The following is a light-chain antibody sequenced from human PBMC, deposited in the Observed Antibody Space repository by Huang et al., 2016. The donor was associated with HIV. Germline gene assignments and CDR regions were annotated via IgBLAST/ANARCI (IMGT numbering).Light chain of an antibody. CDR3: QQANSFPQT. V-gene: IGKV1-12*01. Sequence: DIQMTQSPSFVSASVGDRVTITCRASQSFNNCLAWYQQKPGSAPKRLIDGVSTLQSGVPSRFSGSGAGTHFTLTISSLQPEDFATYYCQQANSFPQTFGQGTKVEIK. CDR2: GVS. J-gene: IGKJ1*01. CDR1: QSFNNC.